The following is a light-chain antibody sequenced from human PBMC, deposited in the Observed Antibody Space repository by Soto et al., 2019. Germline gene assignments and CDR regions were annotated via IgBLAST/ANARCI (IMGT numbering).Light chain of an antibody. V-gene: IGKV3-15*01. J-gene: IGKJ4*01. CDR1: QSVSSN. CDR3: QQYNNWPPLT. Sequence: EIVMTQSPATLSLAPGERATLSCRASQSVSSNLAWYQQKPGQAPRLLIYGASTRATGIPARFSGSGSGTEFTLTINSLQSEDFAIYYCQQYNNWPPLTFGGGTKVDIK. CDR2: GAS.